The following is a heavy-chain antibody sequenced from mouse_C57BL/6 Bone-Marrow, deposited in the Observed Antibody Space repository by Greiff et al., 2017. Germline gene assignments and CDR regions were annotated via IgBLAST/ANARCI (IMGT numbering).Heavy chain of an antibody. CDR1: GFTFSSYG. V-gene: IGHV5-6*01. CDR3: ARPADGDRRYFGV. D-gene: IGHD2-13*01. Sequence: DVQLVESGGDLVKPGGSLKLSCAASGFTFSSYGMSWVRQTPDKRLEWVATISSGGSYTYYPDSVKGRFTISRDNTTNTLYLQMSSLTSEDTAMYYCARPADGDRRYFGVWGTGTTVTVSS. J-gene: IGHJ1*03. CDR2: ISSGGSYT.